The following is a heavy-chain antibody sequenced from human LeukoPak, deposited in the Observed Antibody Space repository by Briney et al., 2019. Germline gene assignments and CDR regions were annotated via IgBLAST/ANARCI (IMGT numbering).Heavy chain of an antibody. D-gene: IGHD5-18*01. CDR1: GDSISSYY. Sequence: PSETLSLTCTVSGDSISSYYWGWIRQPPGKGLEWIGSIYYSGSTYYNPSLKSRVTISVDTSKNQFSLKLSSVTAADTAVYYCARQLWSANDAFDIWGQGAMVTVSS. V-gene: IGHV4-39*07. J-gene: IGHJ3*02. CDR3: ARQLWSANDAFDI. CDR2: IYYSGST.